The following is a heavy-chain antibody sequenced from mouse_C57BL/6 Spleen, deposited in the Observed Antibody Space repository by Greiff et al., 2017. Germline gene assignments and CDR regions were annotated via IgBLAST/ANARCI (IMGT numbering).Heavy chain of an antibody. CDR3: TRWHTLPPSPLRAMDY. CDR1: GYTFTDYE. V-gene: IGHV1-15*01. Sequence: QVQLQQSGAELVRPGASVTLSCKASGYTFTDYEMHWVKQTPVHGLEWIGAIDPETGGTAYNQKFKGKAILTADKSSSTAYMELRSLTSEDAAVYYCTRWHTLPPSPLRAMDYWGQGTSVTVSS. J-gene: IGHJ4*01. D-gene: IGHD3-1*01. CDR2: IDPETGGT.